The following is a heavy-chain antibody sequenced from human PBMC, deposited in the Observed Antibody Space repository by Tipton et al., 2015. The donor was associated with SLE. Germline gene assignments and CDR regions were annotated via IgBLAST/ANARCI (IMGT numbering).Heavy chain of an antibody. CDR3: ARDEYRYDTTGYHLLGHFDF. Sequence: TLSLTCGVSGDSISNYWWSWVRQPPGKGLQWIGSFYYIGSTYYNPSLKSRVSISVDTSKNQFSLKLTSVTAADTAVYYCARDEYRYDTTGYHLLGHFDFWGQGTLVTVSS. V-gene: IGHV4-4*02. J-gene: IGHJ4*02. D-gene: IGHD3-22*01. CDR2: FYYIGST. CDR1: GDSISNYW.